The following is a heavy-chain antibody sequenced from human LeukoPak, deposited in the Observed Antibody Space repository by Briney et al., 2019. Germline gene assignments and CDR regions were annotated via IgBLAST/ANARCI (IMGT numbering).Heavy chain of an antibody. V-gene: IGHV4-30-4*07. Sequence: SETLSLTCAVSGGSISSGGYSWSWIRQPPGKGREWIGYIYYSESTYYNPSLKSRVTISVDTSKNQFSLRLSSVTAADTAVYYCARGRTLDYWGQGTLVTVSS. CDR2: IYYSEST. CDR1: GGSISSGGYS. J-gene: IGHJ4*02. CDR3: ARGRTLDY.